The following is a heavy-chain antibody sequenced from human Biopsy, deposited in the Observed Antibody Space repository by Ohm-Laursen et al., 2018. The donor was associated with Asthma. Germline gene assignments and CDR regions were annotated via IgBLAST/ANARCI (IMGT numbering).Heavy chain of an antibody. D-gene: IGHD3-3*01. CDR2: ISLSSNTI. V-gene: IGHV3-48*02. CDR1: GFTLGSYS. J-gene: IGHJ3*02. Sequence: SLRLSCTASGFTLGSYSMNWLRQAPGRGLEWVSYISLSSNTIYYADSVKGRFTVSRDNAKSSLYLQMNSLRDEDTAVYYCARQMNCDFWRSPLDIWGLGTMVIVSS. CDR3: ARQMNCDFWRSPLDI.